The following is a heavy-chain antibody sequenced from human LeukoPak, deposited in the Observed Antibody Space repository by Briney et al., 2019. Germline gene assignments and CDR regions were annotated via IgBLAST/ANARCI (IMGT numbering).Heavy chain of an antibody. D-gene: IGHD3-10*01. CDR2: ISGSGGSV. J-gene: IGHJ4*02. CDR3: AKERTTNYYGSGLDY. Sequence: GGSLRLSCAACGFTFSNYAMTWVRQAPGEGLQWVSAISGSGGSVYYADSVKGRLTISRDNSKNTLHLQMNSLSADDTALYYCAKERTTNYYGSGLDYWGQGTPVSVSS. CDR1: GFTFSNYA. V-gene: IGHV3-23*01.